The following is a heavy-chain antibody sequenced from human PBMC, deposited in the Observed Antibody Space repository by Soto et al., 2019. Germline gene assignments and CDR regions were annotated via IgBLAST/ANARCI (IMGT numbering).Heavy chain of an antibody. D-gene: IGHD3-22*01. Sequence: SETLSLTCAVYGGSFSGYFWSWIRQPPGKGLEWIGEINHSGSTNYNPSLKSRVTISVDTSKNQFSLKLSSVTAADTAVYYCARRSRDSSGYYYFDYWGQGTLVTVSS. CDR3: ARRSRDSSGYYYFDY. CDR1: GGSFSGYF. J-gene: IGHJ4*02. CDR2: INHSGST. V-gene: IGHV4-34*01.